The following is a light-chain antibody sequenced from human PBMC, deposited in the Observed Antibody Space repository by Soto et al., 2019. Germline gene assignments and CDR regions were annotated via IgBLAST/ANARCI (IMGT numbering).Light chain of an antibody. CDR1: QGISSY. CDR2: AAS. Sequence: AIRMTQSPSSLSASTGDRVTITCRASQGISSYLAWYQQKPGKAPKLLIYAASTLQSGVPSRFSGSGSGTDFTLTISCLQSEDFATYYCQQYNMYPYTFGQGTKLE. J-gene: IGKJ2*01. V-gene: IGKV1-8*01. CDR3: QQYNMYPYT.